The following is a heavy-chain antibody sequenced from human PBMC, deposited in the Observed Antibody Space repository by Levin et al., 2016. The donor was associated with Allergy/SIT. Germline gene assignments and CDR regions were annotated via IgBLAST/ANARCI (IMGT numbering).Heavy chain of an antibody. CDR1: GFTFSSYS. D-gene: IGHD6-13*01. J-gene: IGHJ4*02. CDR3: ARDLSGVGKYSSSTFDY. Sequence: GGSLRLSCAASGFTFSSYSMNWVRQAPGKGLEWVSSISSSSSYIYYADSVKGRFTISRDNAKNSLYLQMNSLRAEDTAVYYCARDLSGVGKYSSSTFDYWGQGTLVTVSS. CDR2: ISSSSSYI. V-gene: IGHV3-21*01.